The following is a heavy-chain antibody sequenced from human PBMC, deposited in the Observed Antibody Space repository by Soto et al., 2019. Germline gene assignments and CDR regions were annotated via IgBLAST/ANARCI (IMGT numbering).Heavy chain of an antibody. V-gene: IGHV1-69*13. CDR1: GGTFSSYA. CDR2: IIPIFGTA. J-gene: IGHJ6*02. CDR3: AREGRGNYGMDV. Sequence: WASVKVSCKASGGTFSSYAISWVRQAPGQGLEWMGGIIPIFGTANYAQKFQGRVTITADESTSTAYMELSSLRSEDTAVYYCAREGRGNYGMDVWGQGTTVTVSS.